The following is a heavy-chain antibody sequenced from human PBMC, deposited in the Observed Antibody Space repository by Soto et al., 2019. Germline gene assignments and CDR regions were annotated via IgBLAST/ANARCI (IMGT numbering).Heavy chain of an antibody. CDR3: ARGIDY. J-gene: IGHJ4*02. D-gene: IGHD6-13*01. CDR2: ISYDGSNK. V-gene: IGHV3-30*03. CDR1: GFTFSSYG. Sequence: QVELVESGGGGVQTGRSLPLSCAASGFTFSSYGMHWVRQAPGKGLELVAVISYDGSNKSYADSVKGRFTISRDNSKNPLYLQMHSLRAEDPAVFYCARGIDYWGQGPLVTVSS.